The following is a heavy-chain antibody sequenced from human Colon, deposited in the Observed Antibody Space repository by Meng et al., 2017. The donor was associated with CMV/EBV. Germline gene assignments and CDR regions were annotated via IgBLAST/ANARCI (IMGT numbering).Heavy chain of an antibody. J-gene: IGHJ4*02. V-gene: IGHV3-21*01. D-gene: IGHD3-10*01. CDR3: AREPGTYGYFDF. Sequence: VSLVGAGGGRCKPGGPLSLSCAASGFPFSSYSMNGVRQSPGKGLEWVSSISTTVSYVYYADSVKGRFTISRDNAKNTLYLQMDSLRAEDTAVYYCAREPGTYGYFDFWGQGTLVTVSS. CDR2: ISTTVSYV. CDR1: GFPFSSYS.